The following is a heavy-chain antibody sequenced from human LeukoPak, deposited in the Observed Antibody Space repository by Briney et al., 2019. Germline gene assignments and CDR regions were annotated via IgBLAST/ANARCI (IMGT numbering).Heavy chain of an antibody. CDR3: ARTYYDSSGYYSQI. D-gene: IGHD3-22*01. J-gene: IGHJ4*02. V-gene: IGHV4-59*01. CDR2: IYYSGST. CDR1: GGSISSYY. Sequence: SETLSLTCTVAGGSISSYYWSWIRQPPGKGREWIGYIYYSGSTNFNTCLKSRFTLPVATSTNQLSLNLSCGTAADTAGYYCARTYYDSSGYYSQIWGQGTLVTVSS.